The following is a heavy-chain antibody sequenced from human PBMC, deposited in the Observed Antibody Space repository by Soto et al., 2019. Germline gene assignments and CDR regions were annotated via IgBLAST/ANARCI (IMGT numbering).Heavy chain of an antibody. Sequence: WGSLRPPCAAPRFYPSNYQISRFRQAPGKGLEWVSVIYRGGEIYYADSVQGRFTTSRDISRNSLDLQMNSLRVDDTAVYYCARDRRDGDTLWGQGVVVTVSS. J-gene: IGHJ4*02. V-gene: IGHV3-66*01. CDR2: IYRGGEI. CDR3: ARDRRDGDTL. CDR1: RFYPSNYQ. D-gene: IGHD5-18*01.